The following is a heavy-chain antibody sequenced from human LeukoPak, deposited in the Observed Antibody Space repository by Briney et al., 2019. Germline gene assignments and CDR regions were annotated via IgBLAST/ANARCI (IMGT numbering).Heavy chain of an antibody. V-gene: IGHV3-7*01. CDR2: IKQDESEK. D-gene: IGHD3-10*01. CDR3: ARDRAGSY. Sequence: GGSLRLSCAASGFTFTNCWMSWVRQAPGKGLEWVANIKQDESEKYHVDSVKGRFTISRDNAKNSLYLQMNSLRAEDTAVYYCARDRAGSYWGQGTLVIVSS. J-gene: IGHJ4*02. CDR1: GFTFTNCW.